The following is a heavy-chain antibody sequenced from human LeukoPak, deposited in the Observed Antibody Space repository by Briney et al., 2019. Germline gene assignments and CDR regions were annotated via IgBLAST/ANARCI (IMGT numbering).Heavy chain of an antibody. J-gene: IGHJ4*02. Sequence: ASVKVSCKASGYTFTSYDINWVRQATGQGLEWMGWMNPNSGGTNYAQKFQGRVTMTRDTSISTAYMELSRLRSDDTAVYYCARAAVAGPTLYYFDYWGQGTLVTVSS. V-gene: IGHV1-2*02. CDR3: ARAAVAGPTLYYFDY. CDR2: MNPNSGGT. CDR1: GYTFTSYD. D-gene: IGHD6-19*01.